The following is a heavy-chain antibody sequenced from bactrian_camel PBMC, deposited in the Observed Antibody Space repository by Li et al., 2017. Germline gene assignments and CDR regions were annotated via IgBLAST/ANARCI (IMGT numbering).Heavy chain of an antibody. J-gene: IGHJ4*01. Sequence: VQLVESGGDLVLPGGSLRLSCAASGFTFSSYWMYWVRQAPGKAREGVAAIDSDGRTIYADSVKGRFTISRDNAKNTLYLQLNSLKTEDTAMYYCATGWSGGQRGQGTQVTVS. CDR2: IDSDGRT. V-gene: IGHV3S1*01. CDR1: GFTFSSYW. D-gene: IGHD7*01.